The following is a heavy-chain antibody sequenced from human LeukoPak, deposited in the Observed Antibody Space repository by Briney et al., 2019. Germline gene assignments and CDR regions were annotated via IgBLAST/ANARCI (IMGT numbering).Heavy chain of an antibody. Sequence: PSETLSLTCTVSGGSISSGGYYWSWIRQHPGKGLEWIAYIYYSGSTYYNPSLKSRVTISVDTSKNQFSLKLSSVTAADTAVYYCARGWDGESADYWGQGTLVTVSS. V-gene: IGHV4-31*03. CDR3: ARGWDGESADY. J-gene: IGHJ4*02. CDR1: GGSISSGGYY. D-gene: IGHD3-10*01. CDR2: IYYSGST.